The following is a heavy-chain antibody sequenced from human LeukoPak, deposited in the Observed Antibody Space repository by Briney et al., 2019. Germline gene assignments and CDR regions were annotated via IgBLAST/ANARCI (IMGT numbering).Heavy chain of an antibody. CDR1: GGSISTYY. D-gene: IGHD3-3*01. V-gene: IGHV4-59*01. CDR2: IYYSGST. J-gene: IGHJ5*02. CDR3: ARVLYDFWSGYFWFDP. Sequence: SETLSLTCTGPGGSISTYYWSWIRQPPRKGREWIGYIYYSGSTNYNPSLKSRVTISVDTSKNQFSLKLSSVTAADTAVYYCARVLYDFWSGYFWFDPWGQGTLVTVSS.